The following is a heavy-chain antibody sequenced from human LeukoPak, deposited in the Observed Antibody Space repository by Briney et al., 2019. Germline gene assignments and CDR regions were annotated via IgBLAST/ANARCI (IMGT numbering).Heavy chain of an antibody. CDR2: ISGSGGST. D-gene: IGHD3-22*01. J-gene: IGHJ5*02. CDR1: GFTFNSYA. V-gene: IGHV3-23*01. CDR3: AKDPYDSRGYYYVVNWFDP. Sequence: GGSLSLSCAASGFTFNSYAMSWVRQAPGKGLEWVSAISGSGGSTYYADSVKGLFTISRDNSKNTLYLQMNSLRAENTAVYYCAKDPYDSRGYYYVVNWFDPWGQGTLVTVSS.